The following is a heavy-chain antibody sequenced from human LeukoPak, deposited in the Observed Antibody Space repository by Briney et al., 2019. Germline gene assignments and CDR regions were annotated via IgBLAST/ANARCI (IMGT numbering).Heavy chain of an antibody. CDR3: AKGRSYPDY. J-gene: IGHJ4*02. V-gene: IGHV3-23*01. Sequence: GGTLRLSCAASGFTFSTYGMSWVRQAPGKVLEWVSAISGSGGSTYYAESVKGRFTISRDNSKNTLYLQMNSLRAEDTAVYFCAKGRSYPDYWGLGTLVTVSS. CDR1: GFTFSTYG. CDR2: ISGSGGST. D-gene: IGHD3-16*02.